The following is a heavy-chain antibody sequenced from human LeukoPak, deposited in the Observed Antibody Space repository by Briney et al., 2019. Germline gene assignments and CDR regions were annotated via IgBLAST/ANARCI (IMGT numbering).Heavy chain of an antibody. J-gene: IGHJ4*02. CDR3: ARDGDGNFDY. CDR2: ISNSGSTI. D-gene: IGHD7-27*01. Sequence: GGLRLSCAASGFTFSIYSMNWVRLTPGKGLEWVSYISNSGSTIYYADSVKGRFSISRDNAKNSVFLIMNSLRAEDTAVYYCARDGDGNFDYWGQGTLVTVSS. CDR1: GFTFSIYS. V-gene: IGHV3-48*04.